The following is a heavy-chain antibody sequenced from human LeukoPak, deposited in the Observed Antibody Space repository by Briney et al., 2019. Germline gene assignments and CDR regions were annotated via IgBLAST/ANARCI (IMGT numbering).Heavy chain of an antibody. CDR2: VSGSGGGT. D-gene: IGHD3-3*01. CDR3: AKGYDFWSAKDDY. Sequence: GGPLRLSCAASGFTFSGNAMSWVRQAPGEGVERVSLVSGSGGGTLYADSVKGRFTISRDNSKNTLYLQMNSLRAEDTAIYYCAKGYDFWSAKDDYWGQGTLVTVSS. CDR1: GFTFSGNA. V-gene: IGHV3-23*01. J-gene: IGHJ4*02.